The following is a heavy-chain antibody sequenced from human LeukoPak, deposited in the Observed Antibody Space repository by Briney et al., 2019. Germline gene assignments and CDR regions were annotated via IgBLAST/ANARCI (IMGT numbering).Heavy chain of an antibody. J-gene: IGHJ4*02. CDR3: ARARYGDYPYDY. Sequence: PGGSLRLSCAASGFTFSSYSMNWVCQAPGKGLEWVSSISSSSNYIYYADSVKGRFTISRDYARTSLYLQMNSLRAEDTAVYFCARARYGDYPYDYWGQGTLVTVSS. CDR2: ISSSSNYI. V-gene: IGHV3-21*01. CDR1: GFTFSSYS. D-gene: IGHD4-17*01.